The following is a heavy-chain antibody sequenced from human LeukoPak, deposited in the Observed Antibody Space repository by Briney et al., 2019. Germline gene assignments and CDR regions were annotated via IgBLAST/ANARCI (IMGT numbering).Heavy chain of an antibody. CDR2: ISSSSSYI. CDR3: ARESVTPTAGWFDP. CDR1: GFTFSSYS. Sequence: GGSLRLXCAASGFTFSSYSMNWVRQAPGKELEWVSSISSSSSYIYYADSVKGRFTISRDNAKNSLYLQMNSLRAEDTAVYYCARESVTPTAGWFDPWGQGTLVTVSS. J-gene: IGHJ5*02. D-gene: IGHD4-17*01. V-gene: IGHV3-21*01.